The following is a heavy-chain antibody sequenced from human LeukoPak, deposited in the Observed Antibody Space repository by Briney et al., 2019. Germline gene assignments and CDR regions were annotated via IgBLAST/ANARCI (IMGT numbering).Heavy chain of an antibody. CDR1: GFTFSSYA. Sequence: PGGSLRLSCAASGFTFSSYAMSWVRQAPGKGLEWVSAISGSGGSTYYADSVKGRFTISRDNAKNSLYLQMNSLRAEDTAVYYCARDTSYYYDSSGLNLEGFQHWGQGTLVTVSS. CDR3: ARDTSYYYDSSGLNLEGFQH. CDR2: ISGSGGST. D-gene: IGHD3-22*01. J-gene: IGHJ1*01. V-gene: IGHV3-23*01.